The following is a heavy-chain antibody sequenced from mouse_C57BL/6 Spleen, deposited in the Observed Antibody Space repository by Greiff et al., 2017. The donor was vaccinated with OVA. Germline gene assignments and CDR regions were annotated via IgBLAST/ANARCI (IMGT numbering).Heavy chain of an antibody. D-gene: IGHD1-2*01. CDR1: YFAFMASA. Sequence: RVESGAELVRPGSSVKLSCKDSYFAFMASAMHWVKQRPGHGLEWIGSFTLYSDDTEYSENFKGKATLTANTASSTAYMELSSLTSETSAVYYCARSATLGSFDYWGQGTTLTVSS. J-gene: IGHJ2*01. CDR2: FTLYSDDT. CDR3: ARSATLGSFDY. V-gene: IGHV1-49*01.